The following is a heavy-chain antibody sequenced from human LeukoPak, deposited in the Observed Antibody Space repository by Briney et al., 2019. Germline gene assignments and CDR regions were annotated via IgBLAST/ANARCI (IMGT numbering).Heavy chain of an antibody. CDR2: IRDSGGGT. D-gene: IGHD3-16*01. CDR3: AKPRGTISSAVDY. V-gene: IGHV3-23*01. J-gene: IGHJ4*02. CDR1: GFTFNNYP. Sequence: PGGSLRLSCAASGFTFNNYPMNWVRQAPGKGLEWVSGIRDSGGGTYYADSVKGRLTISRDNSKNTLFLQMKSLRAEDTAVYYCAKPRGTISSAVDYWGQGTLVTVSS.